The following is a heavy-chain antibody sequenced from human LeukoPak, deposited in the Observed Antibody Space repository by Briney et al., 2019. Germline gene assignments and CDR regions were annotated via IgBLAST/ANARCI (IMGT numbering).Heavy chain of an antibody. D-gene: IGHD6-19*01. Sequence: GGSLRLSCAASGFTFSNSAMSWVRQAPGKGLEWVSTLSGSGITTYYADSVKGRFTIYRDNSKNTLYLQMNSLRAEDTAVYYCAKGIYSSGWSYFDYWGHGTLVTVSS. CDR2: LSGSGITT. V-gene: IGHV3-23*01. J-gene: IGHJ4*01. CDR1: GFTFSNSA. CDR3: AKGIYSSGWSYFDY.